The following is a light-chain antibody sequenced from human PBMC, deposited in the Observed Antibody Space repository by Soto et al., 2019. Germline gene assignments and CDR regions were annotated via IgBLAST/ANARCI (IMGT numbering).Light chain of an antibody. V-gene: IGKV2-28*01. J-gene: IGKJ1*01. Sequence: EIVVTQSPLSLPVTPGEPASISCKSSQSLLHSNGNTYLDWYLQKPGQSPQLLIYLGSNRASGVPDRFSGSGSGTDFTLNISRVEAEDCGVYYCMQALHARTFGQGTKVEIK. CDR1: QSLLHSNGNTY. CDR3: MQALHART. CDR2: LGS.